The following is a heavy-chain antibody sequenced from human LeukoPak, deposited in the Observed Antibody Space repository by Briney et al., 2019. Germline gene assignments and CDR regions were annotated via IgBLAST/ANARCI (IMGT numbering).Heavy chain of an antibody. CDR3: ARGTPYGSGYFDL. CDR2: IKQDGSEK. CDR1: GFTFSSYW. Sequence: HPGGSLRLSCAASGFTFSSYWMSWVRRAPGKGLEWVANIKQDGSEKYYVDSVKGRFTISRDNAKNSLYLQMNSLRAEDTAVYYCARGTPYGSGYFDLWGRGTLVTVSS. J-gene: IGHJ2*01. D-gene: IGHD3-10*01. V-gene: IGHV3-7*01.